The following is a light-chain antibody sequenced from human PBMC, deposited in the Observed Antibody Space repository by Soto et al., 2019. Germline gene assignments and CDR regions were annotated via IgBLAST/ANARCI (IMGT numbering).Light chain of an antibody. Sequence: EIVMTQSPASLSVSPGERVTLSCRASQSVRSELAWYQHKSGQPPRLLIYGASTRATGIPARFSGSGSGTEFTLTINDLQSEDFAVYSCQQYERWPPLTFGGGTKVEIK. CDR1: QSVRSE. V-gene: IGKV3-15*01. CDR2: GAS. J-gene: IGKJ4*01. CDR3: QQYERWPPLT.